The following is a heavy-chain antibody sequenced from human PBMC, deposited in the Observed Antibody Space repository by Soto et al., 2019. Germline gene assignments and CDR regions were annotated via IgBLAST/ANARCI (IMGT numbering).Heavy chain of an antibody. J-gene: IGHJ6*02. CDR2: IYYSGST. D-gene: IGHD3-10*01. CDR1: GGSVSSGSYY. Sequence: SETLSLTCTVSGGSVSSGSYYWSWIRQPPGKGLEWIGYIYYSGSTNYNPSLKSRVTISVDTSKNQFSLKLSSVTAADTAVYYCARDKGYYGSGSYYHYYYGMDVWGQGTTVTVSS. CDR3: ARDKGYYGSGSYYHYYYGMDV. V-gene: IGHV4-61*01.